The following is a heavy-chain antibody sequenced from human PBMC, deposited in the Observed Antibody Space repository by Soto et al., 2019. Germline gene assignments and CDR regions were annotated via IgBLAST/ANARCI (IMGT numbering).Heavy chain of an antibody. Sequence: PGGSLRLSCAASGFTFSSYAMSWVRQAPGKGLEWVSAISGSGGSTYYADSVKGRFTISRDNSKNTLYLQMNSLRAEDTAVYHCAIQVVGATQDYYYGMDVWGQGTTVTVSS. V-gene: IGHV3-23*01. J-gene: IGHJ6*02. D-gene: IGHD1-26*01. CDR2: ISGSGGST. CDR1: GFTFSSYA. CDR3: AIQVVGATQDYYYGMDV.